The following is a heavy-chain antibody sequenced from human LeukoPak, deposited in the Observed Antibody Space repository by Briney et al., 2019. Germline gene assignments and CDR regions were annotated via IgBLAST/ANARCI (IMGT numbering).Heavy chain of an antibody. CDR2: MSPNSGNT. Sequence: ASVKVSCKASGYTFTGYYMHWVRQAPGQGLEWMGWMSPNSGNTGYAQKFQGRVTMTRNTSISTAYMELSSLRSGDTAAYYCARGGSGLGGFLEWSYHYYYYGMDVWGQGTTVTVSS. CDR1: GYTFTGYY. J-gene: IGHJ6*02. CDR3: ARGGSGLGGFLEWSYHYYYYGMDV. D-gene: IGHD3-3*01. V-gene: IGHV1-8*02.